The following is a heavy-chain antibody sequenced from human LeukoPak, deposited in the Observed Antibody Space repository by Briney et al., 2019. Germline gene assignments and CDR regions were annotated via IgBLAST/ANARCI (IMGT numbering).Heavy chain of an antibody. J-gene: IGHJ3*02. V-gene: IGHV4-61*01. CDR3: ARDSDYDILTGYYNAFDI. Sequence: PSETLSLTCTVSGGSISSSSYYWSWIRQPPGKGLEWIGYIYYSGSTNYNPSLKSRVTISVDTSKTQFSLKLSSVTAADTAVYYCARDSDYDILTGYYNAFDIWGQGTMVTVSS. CDR1: GGSISSSSYY. D-gene: IGHD3-9*01. CDR2: IYYSGST.